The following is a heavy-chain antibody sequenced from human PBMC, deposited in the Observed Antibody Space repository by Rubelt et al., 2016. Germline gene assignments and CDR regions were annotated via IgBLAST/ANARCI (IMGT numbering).Heavy chain of an antibody. V-gene: IGHV4-59*12. CDR3: ARVSGWYRAPGQDFDY. D-gene: IGHD6-19*01. Sequence: QVQLQESGPGLVKPSETLSLTCTVSGGSINSYYWSWIRQPPGKGLEWIGEINHSGSTNYNPSLKSRVTISVDTSKNQFSLKLSSVTAADTAVYYCARVSGWYRAPGQDFDYWGQGTLVTVSS. CDR1: GGSINSYY. CDR2: INHSGST. J-gene: IGHJ4*02.